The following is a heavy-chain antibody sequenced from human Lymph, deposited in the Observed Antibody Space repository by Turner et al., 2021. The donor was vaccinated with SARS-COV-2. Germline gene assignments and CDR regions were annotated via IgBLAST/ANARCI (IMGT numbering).Heavy chain of an antibody. J-gene: IGHJ3*02. V-gene: IGHV3-66*01. CDR3: ARDFREGAFDI. D-gene: IGHD3-10*01. CDR1: GLTVSSNY. CDR2: IYSGGST. Sequence: EVQLVDAGGGLVQPGGSLRLSCAASGLTVSSNYMNWVRQAPGKGLEWVSVIYSGGSTFYADSVKGRFTISRDNSKNTLYLQMHSLRAEDTAVYYCARDFREGAFDIWGQGTMVTISS.